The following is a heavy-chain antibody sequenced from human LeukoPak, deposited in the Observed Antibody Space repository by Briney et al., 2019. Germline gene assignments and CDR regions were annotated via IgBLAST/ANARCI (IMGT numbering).Heavy chain of an antibody. J-gene: IGHJ4*02. V-gene: IGHV4-31*03. Sequence: SETLSLTCTVSGGSISSGGYYWSWIRQHPGKGLEWIGYIYYSGSTYYNPSLKSRVTISVATSKNQFSLKLSSVTAADTAVYYCARESLSGSYYPRYFDYWGQGTLVTVSS. CDR1: GGSISSGGYY. CDR3: ARESLSGSYYPRYFDY. CDR2: IYYSGST. D-gene: IGHD3-10*01.